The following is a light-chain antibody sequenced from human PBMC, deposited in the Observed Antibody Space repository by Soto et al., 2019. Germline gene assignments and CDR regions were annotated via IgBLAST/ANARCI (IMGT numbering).Light chain of an antibody. Sequence: DIQMTQSPSTLSASVGDRVTITCRASQSISSWLAWYQQKPGKAPKLLIYKESNLESGVPSRFSGSGSGTEFTLTISSLQPDDFATYYCQQYNGYSTFGQGTKVEIK. V-gene: IGKV1-5*03. CDR1: QSISSW. CDR2: KES. J-gene: IGKJ1*01. CDR3: QQYNGYST.